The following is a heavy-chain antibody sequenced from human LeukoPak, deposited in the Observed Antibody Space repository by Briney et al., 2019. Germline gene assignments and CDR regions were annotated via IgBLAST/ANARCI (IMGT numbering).Heavy chain of an antibody. CDR2: IYSGGST. CDR3: ARSSRSDAFDI. J-gene: IGHJ3*02. D-gene: IGHD6-13*01. Sequence: PGGSLRLSCAASGFTVSSNYMSWVRQAPGKGLEWVSVIYSGGSTYYADSEKGRFTISRDNSKNTLYLQMNSLRAEDTAVYYCARSSRSDAFDIWGQGTMVTVSS. CDR1: GFTVSSNY. V-gene: IGHV3-53*01.